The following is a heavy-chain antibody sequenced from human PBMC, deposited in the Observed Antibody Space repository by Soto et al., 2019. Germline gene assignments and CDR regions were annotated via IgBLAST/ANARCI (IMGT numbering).Heavy chain of an antibody. D-gene: IGHD3-10*01. CDR1: GGSISSGGYY. V-gene: IGHV4-31*03. Sequence: QVQLQESGPGLVKPSQTLSLTCTVSGGSISSGGYYWSWIRQHPGKGLEWIGYIYYSGSTYYNPSLTSRVTISVDTSKNQFSLKLSSVTAADTAVYYCARERRITMVRGPRPMDVWGQGTTVTVSS. CDR2: IYYSGST. J-gene: IGHJ6*02. CDR3: ARERRITMVRGPRPMDV.